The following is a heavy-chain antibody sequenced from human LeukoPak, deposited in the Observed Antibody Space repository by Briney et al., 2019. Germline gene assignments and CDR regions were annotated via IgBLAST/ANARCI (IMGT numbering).Heavy chain of an antibody. D-gene: IGHD6-19*01. CDR3: ARERYSSGWYNY. CDR2: ISSSGSTI. J-gene: IGHJ4*02. V-gene: IGHV3-48*03. CDR1: GFTFSSYE. Sequence: GGSLRLSCAASGFTFSSYEMNWVRQAQGKGLEWVSYISSSGSTIYYADSVEGRFTISRDNAKNSLYLQMNSLRAEDTAVYYCARERYSSGWYNYWGQGTLVTVSS.